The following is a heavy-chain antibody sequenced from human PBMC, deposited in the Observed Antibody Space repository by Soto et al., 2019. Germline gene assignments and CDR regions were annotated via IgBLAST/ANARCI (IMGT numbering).Heavy chain of an antibody. V-gene: IGHV1-46*01. Sequence: QVQLVQSGAEVKKPGASVKVSCKASGYTFTSYYMHWVRQAPGQGLEWMGIINPSGGSTSYAQKFKGRVTMTRDTSTSTVYMELSSLRSEDTAVYYCARRGQDVVVPAAIGWFDPWGQGTLVTVSS. CDR1: GYTFTSYY. CDR2: INPSGGST. CDR3: ARRGQDVVVPAAIGWFDP. J-gene: IGHJ5*02. D-gene: IGHD2-2*01.